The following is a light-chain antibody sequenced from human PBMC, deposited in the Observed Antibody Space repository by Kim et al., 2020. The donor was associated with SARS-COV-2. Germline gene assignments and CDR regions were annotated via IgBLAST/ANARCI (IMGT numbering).Light chain of an antibody. CDR1: NIGSKS. CDR2: YDS. V-gene: IGLV3-21*04. J-gene: IGLJ3*02. CDR3: QVWDSTIDHRVV. Sequence: PGRTASIYCGGNNIGSKSVRWGQQKPGQAPVLVISYDSDRPSGIPERFSGSNSGNTATLTIRRVEAGDEADYYCQVWDSTIDHRVVFGGGTQLTVL.